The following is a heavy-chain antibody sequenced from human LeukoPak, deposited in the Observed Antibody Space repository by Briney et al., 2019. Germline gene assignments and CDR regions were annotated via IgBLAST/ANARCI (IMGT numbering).Heavy chain of an antibody. D-gene: IGHD3-10*01. CDR2: IYNDGST. CDR1: GFTVSTNH. J-gene: IGHJ3*02. CDR3: ARTSVALGVSDAFDI. V-gene: IGHV3-53*01. Sequence: GGPLRLSCAASGFTVSTNHMSWVRQAPGKGLQWVSIIYNDGSTYYADSVKGRFTISRDNSKNTLSLQMNSLRAEDTAIYYCARTSVALGVSDAFDIWGQGTMVTV.